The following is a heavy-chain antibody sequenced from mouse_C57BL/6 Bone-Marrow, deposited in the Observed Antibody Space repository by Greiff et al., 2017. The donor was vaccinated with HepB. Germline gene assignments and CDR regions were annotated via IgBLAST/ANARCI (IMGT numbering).Heavy chain of an antibody. Sequence: QVQLQQPGAELVKPGASVKLSCKASGYTFTSYWMHWVKQRPGRGLEWIGRIDPNSGGTKYNEKFKSKATLTVDKPSSTAYMQLSSLTSEDSAVYYCARRGYGSSSYWYFDVWGTGTTVTVSS. V-gene: IGHV1-72*01. D-gene: IGHD1-1*01. CDR1: GYTFTSYW. J-gene: IGHJ1*03. CDR3: ARRGYGSSSYWYFDV. CDR2: IDPNSGGT.